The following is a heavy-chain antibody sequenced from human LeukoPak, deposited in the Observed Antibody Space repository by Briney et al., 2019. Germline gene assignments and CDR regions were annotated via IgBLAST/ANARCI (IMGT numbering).Heavy chain of an antibody. V-gene: IGHV3-7*03. J-gene: IGHJ4*02. D-gene: IGHD6-13*01. CDR3: AKGEQQPTSLSDY. Sequence: DSLKGRFTITRDNAQNSLYLQVNSLRADDTAVYYCAKGEQQPTSLSDYWGQGTLVTVSS.